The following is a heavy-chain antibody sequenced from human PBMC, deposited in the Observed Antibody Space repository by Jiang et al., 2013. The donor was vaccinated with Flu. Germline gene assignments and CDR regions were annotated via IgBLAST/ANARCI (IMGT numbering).Heavy chain of an antibody. Sequence: PGLVKPSQTLSLTCTVSGGSVSSGDYYWSWIRQPPGKGLEWIGYIYYSGSTYYNPSLKSRVTISLDTSKNQFSLKLSSVTAADTAVFYCARGEYDFWIVDSWGQGTLVTVSS. CDR3: ARGEYDFWIVDS. CDR1: GGSVSSGDYY. V-gene: IGHV4-30-4*01. D-gene: IGHD3-3*01. J-gene: IGHJ4*02. CDR2: IYYSGST.